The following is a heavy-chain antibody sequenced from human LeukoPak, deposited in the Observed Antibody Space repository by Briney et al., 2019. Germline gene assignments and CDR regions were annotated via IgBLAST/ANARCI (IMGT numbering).Heavy chain of an antibody. Sequence: GASVKVSCKASGGTFSSYAISWVRQAPGQGLEWMGGIIPIFGTANYAQKFQGRVTITTDGSTSTAYMELSSLRSEDTAVYYCASGIAARDAFDIWGQGTMVTVSS. CDR3: ASGIAARDAFDI. J-gene: IGHJ3*02. D-gene: IGHD6-6*01. CDR2: IIPIFGTA. V-gene: IGHV1-69*05. CDR1: GGTFSSYA.